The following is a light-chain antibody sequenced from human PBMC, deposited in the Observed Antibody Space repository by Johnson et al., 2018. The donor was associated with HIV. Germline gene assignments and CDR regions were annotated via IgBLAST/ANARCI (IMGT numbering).Light chain of an antibody. CDR2: DND. CDR3: GTWDSRLGNYV. V-gene: IGLV1-51*01. J-gene: IGLJ1*01. Sequence: QSMLTQPPSVSAAPGKTVTISCSGSSSNIGRHYVSWYQQLPGTAPKLLIYDNDSRPSGIPDRFSGSKSGTSATLRITGLQTGDEADYYCGTWDSRLGNYVFGTGTKITVL. CDR1: SSNIGRHY.